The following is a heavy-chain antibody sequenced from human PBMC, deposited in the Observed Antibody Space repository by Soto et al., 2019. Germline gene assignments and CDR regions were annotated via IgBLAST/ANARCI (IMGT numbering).Heavy chain of an antibody. J-gene: IGHJ6*02. V-gene: IGHV4-39*01. Sequence: KSSETLSLTCTVSGGSISSSSYYWGWIRQPPGKGLEWIGSIYYSGSTYYNPSLKSRVTISVDTSKNQFSLRLSSVTAADTAVYYCARLKMVRAPLDVWGQGTTVTVSS. CDR3: ARLKMVRAPLDV. CDR1: GGSISSSSYY. CDR2: IYYSGST. D-gene: IGHD3-10*01.